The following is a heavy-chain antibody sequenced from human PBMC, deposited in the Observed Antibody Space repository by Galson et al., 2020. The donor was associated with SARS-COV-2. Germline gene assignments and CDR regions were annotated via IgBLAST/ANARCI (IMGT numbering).Heavy chain of an antibody. V-gene: IGHV5-51*01. CDR2: IYPDDSDT. J-gene: IGHJ1*01. D-gene: IGHD6-13*01. CDR1: GYSFISNW. CDR3: ARLAAGVAEYFQH. Sequence: GESLKISCRGSGYSFISNWIGWVRQMPGKGLEWMGSIYPDDSDTRYSPSFQGQVTISADKSISTAYLQWSSLKASDTAIFYCARLAAGVAEYFQHWGQGTLVTVSS.